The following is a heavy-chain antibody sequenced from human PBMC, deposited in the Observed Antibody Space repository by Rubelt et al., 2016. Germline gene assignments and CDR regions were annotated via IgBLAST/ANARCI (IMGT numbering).Heavy chain of an antibody. CDR3: ARGWVGSYQFYYYYGMDV. V-gene: IGHV4-34*01. J-gene: IGHJ6*02. CDR2: INHSGGI. CDR1: GGSFSGYY. D-gene: IGHD1-26*01. Sequence: LEEPSETLSLTCAVYGGSFSGYYWSWIRQPPGKGLEWIGDINHSGGISYNPSLKSRVTISVDTSKSQISLKVRSVTAADTAVYYCARGWVGSYQFYYYYGMDVWARGTTVTVSS.